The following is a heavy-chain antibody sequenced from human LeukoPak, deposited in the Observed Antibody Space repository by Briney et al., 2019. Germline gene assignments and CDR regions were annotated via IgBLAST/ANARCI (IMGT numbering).Heavy chain of an antibody. Sequence: ASLRVSCKASGYTFTSYDINWVRQATGQGLEWMGWMNPDSGSTGYAQKFQGRVTITRNTSISTAYMELSGLRSEDTAVYYCARGRSTGYSYYFEYWGQGTLVTVSS. D-gene: IGHD2-15*01. V-gene: IGHV1-8*03. J-gene: IGHJ4*02. CDR2: MNPDSGST. CDR1: GYTFTSYD. CDR3: ARGRSTGYSYYFEY.